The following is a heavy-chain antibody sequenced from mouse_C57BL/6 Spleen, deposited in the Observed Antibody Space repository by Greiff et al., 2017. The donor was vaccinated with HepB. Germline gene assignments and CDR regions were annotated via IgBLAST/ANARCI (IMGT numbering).Heavy chain of an antibody. J-gene: IGHJ1*03. D-gene: IGHD1-1*01. V-gene: IGHV5-17*01. CDR1: GFTFSDYG. Sequence: EVKLVESGGGLVKPGGSLKLSCAASGFTFSDYGMHWVRQAPEKGLEWVAYISSGSSTIYYADTVKGRFTISRDNAKNTLFLQMTSLRSEDTAMYYCACITTVVATDWYFDVWGTGTTVTVSS. CDR3: ACITTVVATDWYFDV. CDR2: ISSGSSTI.